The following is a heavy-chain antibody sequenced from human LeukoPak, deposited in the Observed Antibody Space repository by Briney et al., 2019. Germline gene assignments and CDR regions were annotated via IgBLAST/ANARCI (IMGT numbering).Heavy chain of an antibody. V-gene: IGHV3-7*01. J-gene: IGHJ4*02. CDR2: IKRDGSGK. CDR1: GFTFSTSW. D-gene: IGHD3-22*01. Sequence: GGSLRLSCAASGFTFSTSWMNWVRQAPGRGLEWVANIKRDGSGKYYVDSVKGRFTISRDNAKNSLYLQMNSLRAEDTAVYYCTRDQYYYDSGGYYVFDFWGQGTLVTVSS. CDR3: TRDQYYYDSGGYYVFDF.